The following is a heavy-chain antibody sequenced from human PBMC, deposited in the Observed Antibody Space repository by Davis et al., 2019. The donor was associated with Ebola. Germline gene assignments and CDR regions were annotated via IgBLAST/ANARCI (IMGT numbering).Heavy chain of an antibody. D-gene: IGHD1-7*01. CDR1: GYTFIGYY. CDR3: ARDGTTADYYYYGMDV. V-gene: IGHV1-2*02. Sequence: SVTVSCQASGYTFIGYYMHWVRQAPGQGLEWMGWINPNSGGTNYAQQFQGRVTMTRDTSISTAYMELSRLRSDDTAVYYCARDGTTADYYYYGMDVWGQGTTVTVSS. CDR2: INPNSGGT. J-gene: IGHJ6*02.